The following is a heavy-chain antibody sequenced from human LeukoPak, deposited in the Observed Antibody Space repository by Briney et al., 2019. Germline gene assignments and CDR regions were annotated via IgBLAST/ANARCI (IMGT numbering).Heavy chain of an antibody. J-gene: IGHJ3*02. CDR3: ARGGYDFWSGTADAFDI. Sequence: SETLSLTCTVSGASIRSHYWSWIRQPPGKGLEWICYIYHIGNTNYNPSLKSRLTISVDTSKNQFSLKLNSVTAADTAVYYCARGGYDFWSGTADAFDIWGQGTMVTVSS. V-gene: IGHV4-59*08. CDR1: GASIRSHY. D-gene: IGHD3-3*01. CDR2: IYHIGNT.